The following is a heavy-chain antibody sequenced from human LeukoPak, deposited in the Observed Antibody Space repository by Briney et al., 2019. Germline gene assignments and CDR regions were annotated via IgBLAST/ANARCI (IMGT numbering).Heavy chain of an antibody. Sequence: PSETLSLTCTVPGGSISSSSYYWGWIRQPPGKGLEWIGSIYYSGSTYYNPSLKSRVTISVDTSKNQFSLKLSSVTAADTAVYYCARVLPAAIFDYWGQGTLVTVSS. CDR3: ARVLPAAIFDY. V-gene: IGHV4-39*07. CDR1: GGSISSSSYY. D-gene: IGHD2-2*01. J-gene: IGHJ4*02. CDR2: IYYSGST.